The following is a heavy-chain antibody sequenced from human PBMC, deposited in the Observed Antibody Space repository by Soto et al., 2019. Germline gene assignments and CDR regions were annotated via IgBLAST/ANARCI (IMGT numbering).Heavy chain of an antibody. D-gene: IGHD6-13*01. CDR3: ARGSQQLVQDFDY. V-gene: IGHV3-7*05. CDR1: GFTFSSYW. CDR2: IKQDGSEK. J-gene: IGHJ4*02. Sequence: GGSLRLSCAASGFTFSSYWMSWVRQAPGKGLEWVANIKQDGSEKYYVDSVKGRFTISRDNAKNSLYLQMNSLRAEDTAVYYCARGSQQLVQDFDYWGQGTLVTVSS.